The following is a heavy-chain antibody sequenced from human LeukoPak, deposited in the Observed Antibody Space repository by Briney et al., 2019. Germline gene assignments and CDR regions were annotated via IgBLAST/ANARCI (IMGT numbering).Heavy chain of an antibody. CDR3: ARATSSSNCFDY. Sequence: GGSLRLSCAASGFTFSSYWMNWARQAPGKGLERVASINHNGNVNYYVDSVKGRFTISRDNAKNSLYLQMSNLRAEDTAVYYCARATSSSNCFDYWGQGTLVTVSS. D-gene: IGHD6-6*01. CDR2: INHNGNVN. CDR1: GFTFSSYW. V-gene: IGHV3-7*03. J-gene: IGHJ4*02.